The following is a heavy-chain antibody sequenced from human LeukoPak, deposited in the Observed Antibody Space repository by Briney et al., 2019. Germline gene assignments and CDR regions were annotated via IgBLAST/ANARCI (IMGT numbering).Heavy chain of an antibody. D-gene: IGHD6-13*01. J-gene: IGHJ4*02. CDR3: AREEQSGSSWFAY. CDR1: GYTFTNYW. V-gene: IGHV5-51*01. CDR2: IYPGNSNT. Sequence: GESLRISCKGSGYTFTNYWIGWVRQMPGKGLEWMAIIYPGNSNTRYSPFFQAQVSISADKSINTAYLQWSSLKASDTAMYYCAREEQSGSSWFAYWGQGTLVTVSS.